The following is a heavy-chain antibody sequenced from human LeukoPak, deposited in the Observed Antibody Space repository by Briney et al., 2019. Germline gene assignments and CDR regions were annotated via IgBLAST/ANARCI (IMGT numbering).Heavy chain of an antibody. D-gene: IGHD6-19*01. CDR3: AREDRREQWLSPGYFDY. CDR2: IYYSGST. V-gene: IGHV4-59*01. J-gene: IGHJ4*02. CDR1: GGSISSYY. Sequence: SETLSLTCTVSGGSISSYYWSWIRQPPGKGLECVGYIYYSGSTNYNPSLKSRVTISVDTSKNQFSLKLSSVTAADTAVYYCAREDRREQWLSPGYFDYWGQGTLVTVSS.